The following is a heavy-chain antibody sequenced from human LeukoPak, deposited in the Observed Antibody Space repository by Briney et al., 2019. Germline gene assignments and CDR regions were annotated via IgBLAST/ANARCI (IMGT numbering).Heavy chain of an antibody. CDR1: GGSISSYY. D-gene: IGHD5-18*01. V-gene: IGHV4-59*01. Sequence: PSETLSLTCTVSGGSISSYYWSWIRQPPGKGLEWIGYIYYSGSTNYNPSLKSRVTISVDTSKNQFSLKLSSVTAADTAVYYCARDGYSYGYRSLDDAFDIWGQGTMVTVPS. CDR2: IYYSGST. CDR3: ARDGYSYGYRSLDDAFDI. J-gene: IGHJ3*02.